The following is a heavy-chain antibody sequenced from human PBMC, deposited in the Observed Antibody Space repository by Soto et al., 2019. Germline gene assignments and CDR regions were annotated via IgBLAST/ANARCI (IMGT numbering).Heavy chain of an antibody. D-gene: IGHD6-6*01. CDR3: ARDHLRVLVHAEYFQH. CDR1: GGTFSSYA. Sequence: GASVKVSCKASGGTFSSYAISWVRQAPGQGLEWMGGIIPIFGTANYAQKFQGRVTITADESTSTAYMELSSLRSEDTAVYYCARDHLRVLVHAEYFQHWGQGALVTVSS. CDR2: IIPIFGTA. V-gene: IGHV1-69*13. J-gene: IGHJ1*01.